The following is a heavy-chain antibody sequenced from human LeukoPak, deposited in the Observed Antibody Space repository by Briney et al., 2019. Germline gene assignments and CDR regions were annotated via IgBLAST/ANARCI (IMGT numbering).Heavy chain of an antibody. D-gene: IGHD6-19*01. J-gene: IGHJ4*02. CDR3: AKDEEQWLPFDY. CDR2: ISGSGGST. V-gene: IGHV3-23*01. CDR1: GFTLSSYW. Sequence: GGSLRLSCAASGFTLSSYWMHWVRQAPGKGLEWVSAISGSGGSTYYADSVKGRFTISRDNSKNTLYLQMNSLRAEDTAVYYCAKDEEQWLPFDYWGQGTLVTVSS.